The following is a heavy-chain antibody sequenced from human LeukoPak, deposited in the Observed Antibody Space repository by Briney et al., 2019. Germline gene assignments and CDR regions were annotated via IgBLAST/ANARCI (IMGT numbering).Heavy chain of an antibody. Sequence: PSQTLSLTCAVSGGSLSSGGYSWSWIRQPPGKGLEWIGYIYHSGSTYYNPSLKSRVTISVDRSGNQFSLKLSSVTAADTAVYYCARVATTYYFDYWGQGTLVTVSS. V-gene: IGHV4-30-2*01. D-gene: IGHD5-12*01. CDR2: IYHSGST. CDR1: GGSLSSGGYS. CDR3: ARVATTYYFDY. J-gene: IGHJ4*02.